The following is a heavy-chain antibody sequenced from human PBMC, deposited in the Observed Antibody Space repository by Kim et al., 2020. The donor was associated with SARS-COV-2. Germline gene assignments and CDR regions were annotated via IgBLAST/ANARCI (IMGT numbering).Heavy chain of an antibody. J-gene: IGHJ4*02. D-gene: IGHD2-21*01. CDR3: ARAIRGAFNSLDF. Sequence: YAPKFQGRVTMTRNTSISMAYMELRSLRSEDTAIYYCARAIRGAFNSLDFWGQGTLVTVSS. V-gene: IGHV1-8*01.